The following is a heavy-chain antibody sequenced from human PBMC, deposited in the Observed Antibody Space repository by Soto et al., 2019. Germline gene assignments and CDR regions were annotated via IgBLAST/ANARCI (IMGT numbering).Heavy chain of an antibody. CDR1: GFTFSDYY. CDR2: ISSSGSTI. D-gene: IGHD6-13*01. Sequence: PGGSLRLSCAASGFTFSDYYMSWIRQAPGKGLEWVSYISSSGSTIYYADSVKGRFTISRDNAKNSLYLQMNSLRAEDTAVYYCSRDRPQLTWFDPRAQRTPVPVSS. V-gene: IGHV3-11*04. J-gene: IGHJ5*02. CDR3: SRDRPQLTWFDP.